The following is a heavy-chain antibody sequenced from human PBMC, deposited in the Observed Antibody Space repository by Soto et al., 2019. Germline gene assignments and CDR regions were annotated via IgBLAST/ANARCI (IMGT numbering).Heavy chain of an antibody. Sequence: QVQLVQSGAEVKKPGSSVKVSCKASAGTFSSYAISWVRQAPGQGLEWMGGIIPIFGTANYAQKFQGRVTITADESTSTAYMELSSLRSEDTAVFYCARHVPAAGYYYGMDVWGQGTTVTVSS. V-gene: IGHV1-69*12. J-gene: IGHJ6*02. CDR1: AGTFSSYA. CDR3: ARHVPAAGYYYGMDV. D-gene: IGHD2-2*01. CDR2: IIPIFGTA.